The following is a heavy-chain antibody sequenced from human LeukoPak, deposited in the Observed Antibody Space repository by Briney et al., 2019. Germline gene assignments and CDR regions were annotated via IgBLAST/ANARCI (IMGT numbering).Heavy chain of an antibody. CDR2: ISSNGGTT. J-gene: IGHJ4*02. D-gene: IGHD5-12*01. CDR3: AKRGELATIGGPFDY. CDR1: GFIFNNYA. Sequence: QAGGSLRLSCAASGFIFNNYAMSWVRQAPGKGLEWVSVISSNGGTTYYADSMKGRFTISRGNSKNTLYLQMNSLRVEDTAVYYCAKRGELATIGGPFDYWGQGTLVTVSS. V-gene: IGHV3-23*01.